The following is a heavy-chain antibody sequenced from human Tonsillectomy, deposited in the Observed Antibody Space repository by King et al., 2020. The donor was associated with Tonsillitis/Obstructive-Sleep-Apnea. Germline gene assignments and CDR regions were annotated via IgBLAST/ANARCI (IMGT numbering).Heavy chain of an antibody. D-gene: IGHD6-19*01. Sequence: VQLVESGGGLVKPGGSLRLSCAASGFSFSNAWMSWVRQAPGKGLEWVGRIKSKTDGGTTDYAAPVEGRFTIPRDDSKNTLFLQMNSLKTEDTAVYYCTTTSGWYFGYWGQGTLVTVSS. V-gene: IGHV3-15*01. CDR2: IKSKTDGGTT. J-gene: IGHJ4*02. CDR1: GFSFSNAW. CDR3: TTTSGWYFGY.